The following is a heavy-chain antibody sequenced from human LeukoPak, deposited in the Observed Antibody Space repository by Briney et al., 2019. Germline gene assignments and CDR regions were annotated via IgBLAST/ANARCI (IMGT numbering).Heavy chain of an antibody. D-gene: IGHD2/OR15-2a*01. V-gene: IGHV3-7*01. CDR1: GFTFGSYW. CDR3: ARDLIGRVY. J-gene: IGHJ4*02. Sequence: GGSLRLSCAASGFTFGSYWMSWVRQAPGKGLEWVANIKQDGSEKYNVDSVKGRFTISRDNAKNSLYLQMNSLRAEDTAVYYCARDLIGRVYWGQGTLVTVSS. CDR2: IKQDGSEK.